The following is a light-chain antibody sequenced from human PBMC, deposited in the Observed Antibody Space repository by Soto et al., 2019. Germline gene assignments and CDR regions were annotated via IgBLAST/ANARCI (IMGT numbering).Light chain of an antibody. J-gene: IGKJ1*01. CDR3: QKYNNAPWT. CDR2: TAS. Sequence: DLQMTQSPSSLSASVGDRVTITCRASQGISNYLAWYQQKPGKVPKLLIYTASTLQSGVPSRFSGSGSGTDFTLTISSLQPEDVANYYCQKYNNAPWTFGQGTKVDIK. V-gene: IGKV1-27*01. CDR1: QGISNY.